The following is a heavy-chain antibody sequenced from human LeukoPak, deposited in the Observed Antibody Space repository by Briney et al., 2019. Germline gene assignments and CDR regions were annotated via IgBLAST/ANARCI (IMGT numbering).Heavy chain of an antibody. D-gene: IGHD1-1*01. CDR1: GFTFSSYA. J-gene: IGHJ4*02. CDR2: ISYDGSNK. CDR3: ARVASGTRGDY. Sequence: PGGSLRLSCAASGFTFSSYAMHWVRQAPGKGLEWVAVISYDGSNKYYADSVKGRFTISRDNSKNTLYLQMDSLRAEDTAVYYCARVASGTRGDYWGQGTLVTVSS. V-gene: IGHV3-30*01.